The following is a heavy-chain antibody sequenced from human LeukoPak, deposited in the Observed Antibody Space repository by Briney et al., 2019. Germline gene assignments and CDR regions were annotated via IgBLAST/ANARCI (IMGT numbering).Heavy chain of an antibody. CDR3: ARGPVVTPYYYYYYMDV. Sequence: SETLSLTCTVSGGSISSYYWSWIRQPPGKGLEWIGYIYYSGSTNYNPSLKSRVTISVDTSKNQFSLKLSSVTAADAAVYYCARGPVVTPYYYYYYMDVWGKGTTVTVSS. V-gene: IGHV4-59*01. J-gene: IGHJ6*03. CDR2: IYYSGST. CDR1: GGSISSYY. D-gene: IGHD3-22*01.